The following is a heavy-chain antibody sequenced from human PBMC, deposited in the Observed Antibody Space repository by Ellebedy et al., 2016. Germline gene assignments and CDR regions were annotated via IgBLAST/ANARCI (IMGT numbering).Heavy chain of an antibody. Sequence: ASVKVSXKASGYTFTNYFVHWVRQTPGQGLEWLGIIYPSGGGTSYSQKFQGRVTMTRDTSTNTVYMELSSLTSEDTAVYYCARVNGWQGSDYWGQGTLVTVSS. V-gene: IGHV1-46*01. CDR2: IYPSGGGT. J-gene: IGHJ4*02. D-gene: IGHD6-19*01. CDR1: GYTFTNYF. CDR3: ARVNGWQGSDY.